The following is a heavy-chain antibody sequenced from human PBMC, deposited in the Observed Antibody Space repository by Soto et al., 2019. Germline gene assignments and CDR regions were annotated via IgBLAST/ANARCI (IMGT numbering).Heavy chain of an antibody. D-gene: IGHD1-20*01. CDR3: ARERSNSSYNWLET. Sequence: QVQLVQSGPEVKKPGASVQVSCKASGYTFSSYGVSWVRQAPGQGLEWMGWISASNGNRKYAQKFKGRVTMTTDTSTSTAYMEVRSLRSDDTAIYYCARERSNSSYNWLETWGQGTLVTVSS. V-gene: IGHV1-18*01. CDR1: GYTFSSYG. J-gene: IGHJ5*02. CDR2: ISASNGNR.